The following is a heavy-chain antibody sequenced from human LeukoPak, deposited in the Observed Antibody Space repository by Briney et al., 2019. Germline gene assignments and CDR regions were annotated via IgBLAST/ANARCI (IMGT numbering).Heavy chain of an antibody. CDR3: ARGPDYGSGSYFPH. V-gene: IGHV3-21*01. J-gene: IGHJ4*02. D-gene: IGHD3-10*01. CDR1: GFTFSSYS. Sequence: GGSLRLSCAASGFTFSSYSMNWVRQAPRKGLEWVSSISSSSSYIYYADSVKGRFTISRDNAKNSLYLQMNSLRAEDTAVYYCARGPDYGSGSYFPHWGQGTLVTVSS. CDR2: ISSSSSYI.